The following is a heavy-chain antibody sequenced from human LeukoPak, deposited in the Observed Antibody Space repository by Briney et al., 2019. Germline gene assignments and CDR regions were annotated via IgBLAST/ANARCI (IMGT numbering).Heavy chain of an antibody. V-gene: IGHV3-23*01. CDR2: ISGSGGST. J-gene: IGHJ4*02. D-gene: IGHD3-22*01. CDR1: GFTFSSYA. CDR3: AKAQLSTYYYDSSGYSH. Sequence: GGSLRLSCAASGFTFSSYAMSWVRQAPGKGLEWVSAISGSGGSTYYADSVKGRFTISRDNSKNTPYLQMNSLRAEDTAVYYCAKAQLSTYYYDSSGYSHWGQGTLVTVSS.